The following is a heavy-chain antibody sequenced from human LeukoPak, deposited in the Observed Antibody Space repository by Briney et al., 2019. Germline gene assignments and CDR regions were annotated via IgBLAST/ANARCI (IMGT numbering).Heavy chain of an antibody. D-gene: IGHD2-21*02. CDR2: IYYSGST. V-gene: IGHV4-30-4*01. J-gene: IGHJ4*02. Sequence: SETLSLTCTVSGGSISSGDYYWSWIRQPPGKGLEWIGYIYYSGSTYYSPSLKSRVTISVDTSKNQFSLKLSSVTAADTAVYYCAKDGDPHCGGDCYSGYWGQGTLVTVSS. CDR1: GGSISSGDYY. CDR3: AKDGDPHCGGDCYSGY.